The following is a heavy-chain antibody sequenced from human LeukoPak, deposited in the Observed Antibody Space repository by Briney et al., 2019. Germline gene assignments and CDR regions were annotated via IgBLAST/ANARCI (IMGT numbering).Heavy chain of an antibody. Sequence: GASVKVSCKASGYTFTAYYMHWVRQAPGQGLEWMGWINPNSGGTHYTQKFQGRVTMTRDTSINTAYMELSRLRSDDTAVYYCVREGSSSSSDYYYYYMDVWGKGTTVTVSS. V-gene: IGHV1-2*02. CDR1: GYTFTAYY. CDR3: VREGSSSSSDYYYYYMDV. J-gene: IGHJ6*03. D-gene: IGHD6-6*01. CDR2: INPNSGGT.